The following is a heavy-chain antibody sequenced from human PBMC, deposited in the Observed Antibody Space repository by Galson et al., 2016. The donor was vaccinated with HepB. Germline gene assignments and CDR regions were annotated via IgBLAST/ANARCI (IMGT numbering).Heavy chain of an antibody. Sequence: SLRLSCAASGFTFSSYAMNWVRQAPGKGLEWVSSISGSGVTTNYADSVKGRFTTSRENSKNTLFLQMNNLRAEDTAVYYCAKEMAVGSVTYFDFWGQGTLVTVSS. CDR1: GFTFSSYA. J-gene: IGHJ4*02. CDR3: AKEMAVGSVTYFDF. D-gene: IGHD3-10*01. V-gene: IGHV3-23*01. CDR2: ISGSGVTT.